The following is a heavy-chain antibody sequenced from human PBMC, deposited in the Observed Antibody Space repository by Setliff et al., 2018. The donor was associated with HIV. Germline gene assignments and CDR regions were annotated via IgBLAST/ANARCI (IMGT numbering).Heavy chain of an antibody. V-gene: IGHV4-34*01. CDR2: SNHVGRT. D-gene: IGHD1-1*01. Sequence: PSETLSLTCAVYGGSLSGHYWSWIRQPPGKGLEWIGESNHVGRTNYNPSLKSRVTISVDTSKNQFSLKLTSVTAADTAVYYCARNRKVQLERPSVTYDAFDIWGQGTMVTVSS. J-gene: IGHJ3*02. CDR3: ARNRKVQLERPSVTYDAFDI. CDR1: GGSLSGHY.